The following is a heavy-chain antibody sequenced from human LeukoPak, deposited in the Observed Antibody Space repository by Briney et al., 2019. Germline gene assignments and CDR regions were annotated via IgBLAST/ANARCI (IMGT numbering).Heavy chain of an antibody. Sequence: GGSLRLSCAASGFSFSTYWMSWVRQAPGKGLEWVANIKQDGSEKYYVDSVKGRFTIPRDNAKNSLYLQMNSLRAEDTAVYYCARDLYRIVAVPHYFDYWGQGTLVTVSS. CDR1: GFSFSTYW. CDR2: IKQDGSEK. CDR3: ARDLYRIVAVPHYFDY. V-gene: IGHV3-7*01. J-gene: IGHJ4*02. D-gene: IGHD3-22*01.